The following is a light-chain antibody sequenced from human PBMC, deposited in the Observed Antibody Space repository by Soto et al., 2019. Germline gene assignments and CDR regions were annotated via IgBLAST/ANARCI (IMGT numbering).Light chain of an antibody. Sequence: DIQMTQSPSSVSASIGDTVTITXRASQDISTLLAWYQQKPGRAPKLLIYGAATLERGVPSRFSGRGSGTDVTLTISSLQPEDFATYFCQQADSFPLTFGGGTKVDI. CDR2: GAA. J-gene: IGKJ4*01. V-gene: IGKV1D-12*01. CDR1: QDISTL. CDR3: QQADSFPLT.